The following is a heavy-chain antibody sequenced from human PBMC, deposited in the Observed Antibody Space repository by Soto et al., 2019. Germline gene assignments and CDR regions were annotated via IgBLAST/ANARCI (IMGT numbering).Heavy chain of an antibody. D-gene: IGHD6-13*01. J-gene: IGHJ6*02. CDR1: GAEINSGGCT. V-gene: IGHV4-31*03. Sequence: LAPTCSVSGAEINSGGCTWTWIRQHSGKGLEWVGYISHMCSTDYNPSLKRRRSISGATSTPHFSLTVTSATAADPAAYYCGTIGVSGHLAVWGQRTTVPASS. CDR2: ISHMCST. CDR3: GTIGVSGHLAV.